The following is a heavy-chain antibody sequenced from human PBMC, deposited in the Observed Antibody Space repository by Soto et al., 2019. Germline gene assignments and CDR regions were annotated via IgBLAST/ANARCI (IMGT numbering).Heavy chain of an antibody. CDR1: GFTVSSNY. Sequence: VQLVESGGGLVQPGGSLRLSCAASGFTVSSNYMSWVRQAPGKGLEWVSVIYSGGNTYYADSVKGRFTISRHNSKNTLYLQMNSLRAEDTAVYYCAREYTYGSNFFDCWGQGALVTVSS. V-gene: IGHV3-53*04. D-gene: IGHD5-18*01. J-gene: IGHJ4*02. CDR2: IYSGGNT. CDR3: AREYTYGSNFFDC.